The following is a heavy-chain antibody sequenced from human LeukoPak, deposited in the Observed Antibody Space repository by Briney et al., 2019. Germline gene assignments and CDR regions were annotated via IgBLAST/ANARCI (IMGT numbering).Heavy chain of an antibody. D-gene: IGHD1-26*01. CDR2: IRFDGSTK. CDR3: AKSESYSFDY. Sequence: GGSLRLSCAASGFTFSSSGMHWVRQAPGEGLEWVAFIRFDGSTKYYADSVKGRFTISRDNSKNTLYLRMNSLRAEDTAVYYCAKSESYSFDYWGQGTLVTVSS. CDR1: GFTFSSSG. J-gene: IGHJ4*02. V-gene: IGHV3-30*02.